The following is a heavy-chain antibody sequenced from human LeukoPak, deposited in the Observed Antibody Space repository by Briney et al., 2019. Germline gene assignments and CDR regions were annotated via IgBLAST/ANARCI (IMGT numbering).Heavy chain of an antibody. CDR2: ISTYNGDT. CDR3: LRDALRPRLTPDY. Sequence: EASVKVSCRASGYTFNTYGISWVRQAPGQGIEWMGWISTYNGDTNYVQNLQGRVTMTTDTSTSTAYMELMSLRSDDTAVYYCLRDALRPRLTPDYWGQGTLVTVSS. D-gene: IGHD2-15*01. V-gene: IGHV1-18*01. J-gene: IGHJ4*02. CDR1: GYTFNTYG.